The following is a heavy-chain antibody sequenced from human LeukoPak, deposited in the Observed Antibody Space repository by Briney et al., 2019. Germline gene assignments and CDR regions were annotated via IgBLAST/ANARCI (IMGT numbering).Heavy chain of an antibody. CDR2: INPNSGGT. J-gene: IGHJ4*02. D-gene: IGHD4-17*01. CDR3: ARGKVDGDDFDY. CDR1: GYTFTGYY. V-gene: IGHV1-2*02. Sequence: ASVKVSCKASGYTFTGYYVHWVRQAPGQGLEWMGWINPNSGGTISSQNFQGRVTLTRDTSISTAYMELSRLRSDDTAVYYCARGKVDGDDFDYWGQGTLVTVSS.